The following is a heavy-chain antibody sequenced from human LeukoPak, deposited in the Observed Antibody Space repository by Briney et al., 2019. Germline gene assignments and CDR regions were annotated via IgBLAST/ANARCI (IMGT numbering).Heavy chain of an antibody. Sequence: SETLSLTCTVSGGSISSGGYYWSWIRQHPGKGLEWIGYIYYSGSTNYNPSLKSRVTISVDTSKNQFSLKLSSVTAADTAVYYCAKQSSSWYPYYFDYWGQGTLVTVSS. J-gene: IGHJ4*02. D-gene: IGHD6-13*01. CDR2: IYYSGST. CDR3: AKQSSSWYPYYFDY. V-gene: IGHV4-31*03. CDR1: GGSISSGGYY.